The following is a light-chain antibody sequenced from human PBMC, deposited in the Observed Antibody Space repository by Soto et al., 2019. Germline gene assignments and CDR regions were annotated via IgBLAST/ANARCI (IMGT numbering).Light chain of an antibody. CDR2: DAS. J-gene: IGKJ1*01. Sequence: EIVLTQSPATLSLSPGERATLSCRASQSVSRYLAWYQQKPGQAPRLLVYDASNRATGIPARFSGSGSGTAFTLTISSLEPEDFAVYYCQQRTDWWTFGQGTKVEIK. CDR3: QQRTDWWT. V-gene: IGKV3-11*01. CDR1: QSVSRY.